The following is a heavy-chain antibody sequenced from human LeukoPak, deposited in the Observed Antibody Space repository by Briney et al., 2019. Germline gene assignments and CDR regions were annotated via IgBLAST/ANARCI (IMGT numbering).Heavy chain of an antibody. V-gene: IGHV4-4*07. D-gene: IGHD6-13*01. CDR2: IYSSGST. Sequence: SETLSLTCTVSGGSISTYYWNWIRQPAEKGLEWIGRIYSSGSTNSNPSLKSRVTMSIDTSNNQFSLKLSSVTAADTAVYYCARGTAAAPDWGTTTYYYYMDVWGKGTTVTVSS. J-gene: IGHJ6*03. CDR1: GGSISTYY. CDR3: ARGTAAAPDWGTTTYYYYMDV.